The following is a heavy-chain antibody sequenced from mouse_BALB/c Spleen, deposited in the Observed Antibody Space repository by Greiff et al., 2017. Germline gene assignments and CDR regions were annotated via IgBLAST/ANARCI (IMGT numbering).Heavy chain of an antibody. D-gene: IGHD1-1*01. J-gene: IGHJ2*01. CDR2: ISSGSSTI. Sequence: EVQGVESGGGLVQPGGSRKLSCAASGFTFSSFGMHWVRQAPEKGLEWVAYISSGSSTIYYADTVKGRFTISRDNPKNTLFLQMTSLRSEDTAMYYCARSGTLYFDYWGQGTTLTVSS. CDR1: GFTFSSFG. V-gene: IGHV5-17*02. CDR3: ARSGTLYFDY.